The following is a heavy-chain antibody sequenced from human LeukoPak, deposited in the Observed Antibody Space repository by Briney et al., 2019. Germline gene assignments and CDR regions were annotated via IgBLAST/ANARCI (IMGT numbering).Heavy chain of an antibody. J-gene: IGHJ5*02. CDR2: IIPILGIA. CDR3: ARGLIRGYSGYAA. D-gene: IGHD5-12*01. CDR1: GGTFSSYA. V-gene: IGHV1-69*04. Sequence: GSSVKVSCKASGGTFSSYAISWVRQAPGQGLEWMGRIIPILGIANYAQKFQGRVTITADKSTSTAYMELSSLRSEDTAVYYCARGLIRGYSGYAAWGQGTLVTVSS.